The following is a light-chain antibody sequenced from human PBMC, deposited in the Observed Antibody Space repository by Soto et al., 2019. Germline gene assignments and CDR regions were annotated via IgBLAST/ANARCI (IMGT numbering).Light chain of an antibody. V-gene: IGLV2-14*01. CDR1: TSDIGTYNY. J-gene: IGLJ3*02. CDR2: EVS. Sequence: QSALTQPASVSGSPGQSITISCSGATSDIGTYNYVSWYQHHPGKVPKVIIYEVSNRPSGVSNRFSGSKSGNTASLTISGLQAEDEADYYCSSYTSSATPVFGGGTKLTVL. CDR3: SSYTSSATPV.